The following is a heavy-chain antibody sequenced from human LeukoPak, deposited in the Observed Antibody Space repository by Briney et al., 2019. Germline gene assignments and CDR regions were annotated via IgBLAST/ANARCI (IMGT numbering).Heavy chain of an antibody. D-gene: IGHD6-19*01. J-gene: IGHJ4*02. CDR2: ISYDGSNK. V-gene: IGHV3-30*18. CDR3: AKEEGPYSSGWYVY. Sequence: GRSLRLSCAASGFTFSSYGMHWVRQAPGKGLEWVAVISYDGSNKYYADSVKGRFTISRDNSKNTLYLQMNSLRAEDTAVYYCAKEEGPYSSGWYVYWGQGTLVTVSS. CDR1: GFTFSSYG.